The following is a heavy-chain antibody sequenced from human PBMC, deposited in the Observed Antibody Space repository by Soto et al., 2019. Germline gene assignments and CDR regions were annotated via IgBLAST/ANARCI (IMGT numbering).Heavy chain of an antibody. CDR3: ARGTIVGVPAAAGGWFDP. CDR2: INHSGST. CDR1: GGSFSGYY. D-gene: IGHD2-2*01. J-gene: IGHJ5*02. V-gene: IGHV4-34*01. Sequence: QVQLQQWGAGLLKPSETLSLTCAVYGGSFSGYYWSWIRQPPGKGLEWIGEINHSGSTNYNPSLKSRVTISVDTSKNQVSLKLSAVPAAETAVYYCARGTIVGVPAAAGGWFDPWGQGTLVTVSS.